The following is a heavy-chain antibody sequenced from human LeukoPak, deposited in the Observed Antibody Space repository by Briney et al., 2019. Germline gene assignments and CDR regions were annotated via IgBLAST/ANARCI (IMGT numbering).Heavy chain of an antibody. V-gene: IGHV4-61*01. CDR1: GGSISSGSYY. J-gene: IGHJ4*02. CDR2: IYYSGST. CDR3: ARDQGSTPTDY. Sequence: PSQTLSLTCTVSGGSISSGSYYWSWIRQPPGKGLEWIGYIYYSGSTNYNPSLKSRVTISVDTSKNQFSLKLSSVTAADTAVYYCARDQGSTPTDYWGQGTLVTVSS.